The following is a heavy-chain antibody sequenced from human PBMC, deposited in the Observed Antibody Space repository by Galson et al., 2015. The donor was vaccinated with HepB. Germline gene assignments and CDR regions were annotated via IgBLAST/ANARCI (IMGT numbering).Heavy chain of an antibody. D-gene: IGHD2-15*01. CDR2: ISSSSSYI. J-gene: IGHJ6*02. V-gene: IGHV3-21*01. CDR1: GFTFSGYS. Sequence: SLRLSCAASGFTFSGYSMNWVRQAPGKGLEWVSSISSSSSYISYADSVKGRFTISRDNAKNSLYLQMNSLRAEDTAVYYCAREGEIAVVVAGNDYYYGMDVWGQGTTVTVSS. CDR3: AREGEIAVVVAGNDYYYGMDV.